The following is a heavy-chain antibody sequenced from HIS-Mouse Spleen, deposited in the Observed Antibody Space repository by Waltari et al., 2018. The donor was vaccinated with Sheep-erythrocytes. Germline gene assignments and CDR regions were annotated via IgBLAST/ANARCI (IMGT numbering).Heavy chain of an antibody. CDR2: ISSSSSYL. Sequence: EVQLVESGGGLVKPGGSLRLSCAASGFTFSSYSMNWVRQAPGKGLESVSSISSSSSYLYYADSVKGRFTISRDNAKNSLYLQMNSLRAEDTAVYYCARVASGATFDYWGQGTLVTVSS. CDR3: ARVASGATFDY. CDR1: GFTFSSYS. D-gene: IGHD1-26*01. J-gene: IGHJ4*02. V-gene: IGHV3-21*01.